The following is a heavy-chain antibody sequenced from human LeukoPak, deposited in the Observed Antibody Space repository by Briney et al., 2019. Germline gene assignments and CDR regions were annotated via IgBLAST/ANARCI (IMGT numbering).Heavy chain of an antibody. CDR1: GFTFSSYA. CDR2: ISYYGSNK. D-gene: IGHD2-2*01. CDR3: ARAISSTSLMDV. V-gene: IGHV3-30-3*01. J-gene: IGHJ6*04. Sequence: GGSLRLSCGASGFTFSSYAMHWVRQAPGKGLEWVAVISYYGSNKYYADSVKGRFTISRDNSKNTLYLQMNSLRAEDTAVYYCARAISSTSLMDVWGKGTTVTVSS.